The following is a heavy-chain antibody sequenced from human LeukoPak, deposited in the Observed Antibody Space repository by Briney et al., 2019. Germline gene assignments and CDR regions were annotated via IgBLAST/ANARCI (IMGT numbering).Heavy chain of an antibody. CDR3: ARPNGAVSSGYAFDI. CDR1: GYSFTSYW. CDR2: IYPGDSDT. D-gene: IGHD3-10*01. Sequence: GESLKISCKGSGYSFTSYWIGWVRQMPGKGLEWMGIIYPGDSDTRYSPSFQGQVTISADKSISTAYLQWSSLKASDTAMYYCARPNGAVSSGYAFDIWGQGTMVTVSS. V-gene: IGHV5-51*01. J-gene: IGHJ3*02.